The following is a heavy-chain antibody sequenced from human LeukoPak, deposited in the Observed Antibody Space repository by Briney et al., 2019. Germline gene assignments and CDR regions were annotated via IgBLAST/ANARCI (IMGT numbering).Heavy chain of an antibody. V-gene: IGHV3-7*01. D-gene: IGHD3-22*01. CDR2: INVDGSET. Sequence: GGSLRLSCAASGFPFSDHWMNWVRQAPGKGLEWVANINVDGSETYYVDSVKGRFTISRDNAKNTLYLQMNSLRAEDTAVYYCARDRSGYKIDYWGQGTLVTVSS. CDR3: ARDRSGYKIDY. CDR1: GFPFSDHW. J-gene: IGHJ4*02.